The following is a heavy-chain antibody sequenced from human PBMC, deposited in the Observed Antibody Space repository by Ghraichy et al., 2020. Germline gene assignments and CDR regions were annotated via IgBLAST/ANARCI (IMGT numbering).Heavy chain of an antibody. CDR1: GFTFSSYS. J-gene: IGHJ6*02. D-gene: IGHD3-3*01. Sequence: GGSLRLSCAASGFTFSSYSMNWVRQAPGKGLEWVSSISSSSSYIYYADSVKGRFTISRDNAKNSLYLQMNSLRAEDTAVYYCARDLQRFLEWLPSGGYYYGMDVWGQGTTVTVSS. V-gene: IGHV3-21*01. CDR2: ISSSSSYI. CDR3: ARDLQRFLEWLPSGGYYYGMDV.